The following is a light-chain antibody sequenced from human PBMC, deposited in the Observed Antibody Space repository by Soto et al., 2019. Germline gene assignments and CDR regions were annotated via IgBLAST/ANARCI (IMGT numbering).Light chain of an antibody. Sequence: LTQPASVSGSPGQSITISCTGTSSDVGSYNLVSWYQQHPGKAPKLMIYEDIKRPSGVSNRFSGSKSGNTASLTISGLQAEDEADYYCCSYAGSRTYVFGTGTKVTVL. V-gene: IGLV2-23*01. CDR2: EDI. CDR3: CSYAGSRTYV. J-gene: IGLJ1*01. CDR1: SSDVGSYNL.